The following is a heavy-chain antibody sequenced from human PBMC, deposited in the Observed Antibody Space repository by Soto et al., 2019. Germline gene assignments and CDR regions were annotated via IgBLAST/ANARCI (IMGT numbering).Heavy chain of an antibody. CDR2: IIPISGAA. D-gene: IGHD1-7*01. CDR3: ARDMTRTVVPYFDF. V-gene: IGHV1-69*06. Sequence: SVKVSFKASGGTFSNYVVNWLRQAPGQGLEWMGRIIPISGAANYAQKFQGRVTITADKSTSTSYMELSSLRSEDTAVYYCARDMTRTVVPYFDFWGQGTLVTVSS. J-gene: IGHJ4*02. CDR1: GGTFSNYV.